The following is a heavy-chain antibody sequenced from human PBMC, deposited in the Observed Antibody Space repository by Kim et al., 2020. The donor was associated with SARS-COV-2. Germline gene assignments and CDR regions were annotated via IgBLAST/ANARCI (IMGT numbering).Heavy chain of an antibody. CDR1: GFTFSSYS. Sequence: GGSLRLSCAASGFTFSSYSMNWVRQAPGKGLEWVSSISSSSSYIYYADSMKGRFTISRDNAKNSLYLQMNSLRAEDTAVYYCARDVVPASYGSYNWFDPWGQGTLVTVSS. CDR2: ISSSSSYI. J-gene: IGHJ5*02. CDR3: ARDVVPASYGSYNWFDP. V-gene: IGHV3-21*01. D-gene: IGHD5-18*01.